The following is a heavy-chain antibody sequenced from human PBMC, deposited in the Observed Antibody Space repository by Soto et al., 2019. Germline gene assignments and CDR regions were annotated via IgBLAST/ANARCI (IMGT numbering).Heavy chain of an antibody. CDR3: VRTSLVVAAATREDY. CDR2: INSDGSST. V-gene: IGHV3-74*01. D-gene: IGHD2-15*01. J-gene: IGHJ4*02. CDR1: GFTFSIDW. Sequence: PGWSMRLACAASGFTFSIDWMHWVRQAPGKGLVWVSRINSDGSSTSYADSVKGRFTISRDNAKNTLYLQMNSLRAEDTAVYYCVRTSLVVAAATREDYWGQGTLVTVSS.